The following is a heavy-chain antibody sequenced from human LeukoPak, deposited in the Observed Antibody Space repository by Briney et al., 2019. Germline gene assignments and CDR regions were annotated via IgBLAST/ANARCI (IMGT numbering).Heavy chain of an antibody. Sequence: ASVKVSCKASGYTFSDYYIHWVRQAPGQGLEWMGWINPSSGGTNYAQKFQGRVTMTRDTSISTAYMELSRLRSDDTAVYYCARVLLYYDILTGFDYYGMDVWGQGTTVTVSS. D-gene: IGHD3-9*01. CDR2: INPSSGGT. CDR1: GYTFSDYY. J-gene: IGHJ6*02. V-gene: IGHV1-2*02. CDR3: ARVLLYYDILTGFDYYGMDV.